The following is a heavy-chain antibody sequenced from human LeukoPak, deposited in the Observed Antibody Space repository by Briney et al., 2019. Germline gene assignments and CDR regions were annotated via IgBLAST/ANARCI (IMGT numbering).Heavy chain of an antibody. CDR2: MDPSDSAT. CDR1: GYSFTTYW. V-gene: IGHV5-51*01. CDR3: ARADRGVHDY. Sequence: GESLKISCKGSGYSFTTYWIGWVRQMPGKGLEWMGLMDPSDSATRYSPSFQGQVTISADKSISTAYLQWSSLKASDTAMYYCARADRGVHDYWGQGTLVTVSA. D-gene: IGHD3-10*01. J-gene: IGHJ4*02.